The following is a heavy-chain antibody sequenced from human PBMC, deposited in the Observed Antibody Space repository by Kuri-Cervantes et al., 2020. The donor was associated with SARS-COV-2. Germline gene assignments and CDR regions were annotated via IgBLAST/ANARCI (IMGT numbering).Heavy chain of an antibody. Sequence: GGSLRLSCAASGFTFSSYAMHWVRQAPGKGLEWVAVISYDGSNKYYADSVKGRFTTSRDNSKNTLYLQMNSLRAEDTAVYYCAREEMGFGFLDYWGQGTLVTVSS. J-gene: IGHJ4*02. D-gene: IGHD3-10*01. CDR1: GFTFSSYA. CDR2: ISYDGSNK. V-gene: IGHV3-30*04. CDR3: AREEMGFGFLDY.